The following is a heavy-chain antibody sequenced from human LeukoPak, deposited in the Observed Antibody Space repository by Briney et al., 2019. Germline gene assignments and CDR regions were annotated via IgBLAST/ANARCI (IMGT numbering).Heavy chain of an antibody. CDR2: IYHSGST. D-gene: IGHD3-22*01. J-gene: IGHJ4*02. CDR3: ARDYYDSSGYYPIYYFDC. CDR1: GYSISSGFY. V-gene: IGHV4-38-2*02. Sequence: SETLSLTCTVSGYSISSGFYWGWIRQPPGKGLECIGSIYHSGSTYYNPSLKSRVTISVDTSKNQFSLNLSSVTAADTAMYYCARDYYDSSGYYPIYYFDCWGQGTLVTVSS.